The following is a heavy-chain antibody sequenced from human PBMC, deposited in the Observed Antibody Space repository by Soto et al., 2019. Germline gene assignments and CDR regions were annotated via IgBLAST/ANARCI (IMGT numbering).Heavy chain of an antibody. CDR3: ARELGIAVAAWPRRWFDP. CDR1: GGSFSGYY. J-gene: IGHJ5*02. Sequence: QVQLQQWGAGLLKPSETLSLTCAVYGGSFSGYYWSWIRQPPGKGLEWIGEINHSGSTNYNPSLKSRVTISVDTSKNQFSLKLSSVTAADTAVYYCARELGIAVAAWPRRWFDPWGQGTLVTVSS. V-gene: IGHV4-34*01. D-gene: IGHD6-19*01. CDR2: INHSGST.